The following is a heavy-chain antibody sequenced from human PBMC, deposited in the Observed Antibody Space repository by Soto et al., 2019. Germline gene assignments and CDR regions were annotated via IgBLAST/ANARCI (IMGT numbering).Heavy chain of an antibody. V-gene: IGHV3-7*03. D-gene: IGHD1-20*01. J-gene: IGHJ4*02. CDR1: GFTFSSHW. Sequence: GGSLRLSCAASGFTFSSHWMSWFRQAPGKGLVWVANIKKDLSERYYVDSVKGRFTISRDNANNSLSLQMNSLRAEDTPVYYCARRTPAYNSYFDYWGQGTLVTVSS. CDR3: ARRTPAYNSYFDY. CDR2: IKKDLSER.